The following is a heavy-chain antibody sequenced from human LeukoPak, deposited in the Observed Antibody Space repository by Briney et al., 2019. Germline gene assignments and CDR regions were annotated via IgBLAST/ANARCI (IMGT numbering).Heavy chain of an antibody. CDR1: GFTFSSYS. CDR3: ARAQRHIVVVIASHPDY. D-gene: IGHD2-21*01. Sequence: GGSLRLSCAASGFTFSSYSMNWVRQAPGKGLEWVSYISSSSSTIYYADSVKGRFTISRDNAKNSLYLQMNSLRAEDTAVYYCARAQRHIVVVIASHPDYWGQGTLVTVSS. CDR2: ISSSSSTI. J-gene: IGHJ4*02. V-gene: IGHV3-48*04.